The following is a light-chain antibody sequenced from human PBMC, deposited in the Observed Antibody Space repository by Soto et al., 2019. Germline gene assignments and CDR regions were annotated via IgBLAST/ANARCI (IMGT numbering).Light chain of an antibody. V-gene: IGKV3-20*01. CDR2: GAS. J-gene: IGKJ4*01. CDR1: QSVSSSY. CDR3: QQYATSPPT. Sequence: EIVLTQSPGTVSLSPGERATLSCRASQSVSSSYLAWYQQKPGQPPRLLIYGASSRATGIPDRFSGSGSGTDFTLTVSRLEPEDFAVYYCQQYATSPPTFGGVTKVEIK.